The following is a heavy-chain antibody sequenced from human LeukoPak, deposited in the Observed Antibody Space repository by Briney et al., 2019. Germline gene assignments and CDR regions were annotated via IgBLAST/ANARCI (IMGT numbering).Heavy chain of an antibody. J-gene: IGHJ4*02. Sequence: PGGSLRLSCAASGFTFSSYAISWVRQAPGKGLEWVSVISGSGGITYYADSVKGRFTISRDKSKNTLYLQMNSLRAEDTAVYYCAKGLSPVVAANWFDYWGQGTLVTVSS. CDR1: GFTFSSYA. D-gene: IGHD2-15*01. CDR3: AKGLSPVVAANWFDY. V-gene: IGHV3-23*01. CDR2: ISGSGGIT.